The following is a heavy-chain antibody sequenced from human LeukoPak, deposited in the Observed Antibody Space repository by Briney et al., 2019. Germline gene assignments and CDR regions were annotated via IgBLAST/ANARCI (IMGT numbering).Heavy chain of an antibody. J-gene: IGHJ6*02. CDR1: GFTFSGYD. CDR3: ARGGAIIRGVGMDV. Sequence: GGSLRLSCAASGFTFSGYDMHWVRQATGKGLEWVSGIDTAGDTYYPGSVRGRFTISRENAKNSLYLQMNGLRAGDTAVYYCARGGAIIRGVGMDVWGQGTTVTVSS. D-gene: IGHD3-10*01. CDR2: IDTAGDT. V-gene: IGHV3-13*01.